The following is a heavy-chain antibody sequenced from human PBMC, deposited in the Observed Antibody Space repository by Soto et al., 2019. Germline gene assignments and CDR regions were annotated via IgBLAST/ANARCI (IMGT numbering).Heavy chain of an antibody. J-gene: IGHJ5*02. Sequence: SETLSLTCTVSGGSVSSNKYSWGWIRHSPGKGLEWIGYIYHSGSTYYNPSLKSRVTISVDRSKNQFSLKLSSVTAADTAVYYCARVPDRWGQGTLVTVSS. CDR1: GGSVSSNKYS. D-gene: IGHD2-2*01. CDR2: IYHSGST. V-gene: IGHV4-30-2*06. CDR3: ARVPDR.